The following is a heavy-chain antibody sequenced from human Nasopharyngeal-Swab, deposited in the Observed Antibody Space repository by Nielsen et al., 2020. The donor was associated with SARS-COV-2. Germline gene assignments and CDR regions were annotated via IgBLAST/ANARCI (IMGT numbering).Heavy chain of an antibody. Sequence: CGLTLVKPSQTLTLTCNFSGFSLSTSKVGVSWVRQLPGKALEWLALLYWDDDNRYNPSLKNRITITRDTSKNQVVLTMTNMDPVDTATYYCVHSTGWRLDYWGQGTLVTVSS. CDR1: GFSLSTSKVG. J-gene: IGHJ4*02. CDR2: LYWDDDN. V-gene: IGHV2-5*02. D-gene: IGHD6-19*01. CDR3: VHSTGWRLDY.